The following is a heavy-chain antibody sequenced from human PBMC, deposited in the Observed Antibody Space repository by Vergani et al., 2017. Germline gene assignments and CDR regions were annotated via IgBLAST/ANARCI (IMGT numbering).Heavy chain of an antibody. J-gene: IGHJ4*02. Sequence: DVQLVQSGAEVKKPGTTVKISCKVSGYTLTDYWMHWVQQAPGKGLEWMGAVDPEDGETVYAEKFQARVTITADTSRDTVYLEVTSLKSDDTAVYYCATACFLEGTGSYAGYWGQGTLVTVSS. CDR2: VDPEDGET. CDR1: GYTLTDYW. D-gene: IGHD3-16*01. V-gene: IGHV1-69-2*01. CDR3: ATACFLEGTGSYAGY.